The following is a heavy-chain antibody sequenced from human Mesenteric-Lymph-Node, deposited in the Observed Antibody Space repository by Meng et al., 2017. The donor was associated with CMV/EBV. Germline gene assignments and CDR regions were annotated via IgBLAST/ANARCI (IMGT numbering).Heavy chain of an antibody. D-gene: IGHD3-9*01. V-gene: IGHV1-2*06. CDR1: YFCTNHY. J-gene: IGHJ4*02. CDR2: INPNSGGT. CDR3: ARDSYDILTGSEFYFDY. Sequence: YFCTNHYMHWVRQAPGQGLEWMGRINPNSGGTNYAQKFQGRVTMTRDTSISTAYMELSRLRSDDTAVYYCARDSYDILTGSEFYFDYWGQGTLVTVSS.